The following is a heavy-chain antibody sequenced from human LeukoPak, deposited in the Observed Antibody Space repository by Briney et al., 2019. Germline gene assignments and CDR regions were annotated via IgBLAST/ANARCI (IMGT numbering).Heavy chain of an antibody. CDR2: ISYDGSNK. Sequence: GRSLRLSCAASGFTFSSYAMHWVRQAPGKGLEWVAVISYDGSNKYYADSVKGRFTISRDNSKNTLYLQMNSLRAEDTAVYYCARDHNPRTALHNLGTFDYWGQGTLVTVSS. J-gene: IGHJ4*02. D-gene: IGHD1/OR15-1a*01. CDR3: ARDHNPRTALHNLGTFDY. CDR1: GFTFSSYA. V-gene: IGHV3-30-3*01.